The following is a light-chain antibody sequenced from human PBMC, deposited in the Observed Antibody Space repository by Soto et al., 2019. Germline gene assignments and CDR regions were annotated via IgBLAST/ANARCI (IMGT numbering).Light chain of an antibody. J-gene: IGKJ2*01. CDR1: QNIGSY. Sequence: DFRMTQSPSSLSASVGDRVSITCRANQNIGSYLNWYQQKPGRAPKVLIYAASSLQSGVPSRFSSSGSGTDFTLTISRLQREAFATYYCQQSYSTPYTFGQGTKVEIK. CDR2: AAS. CDR3: QQSYSTPYT. V-gene: IGKV1-39*01.